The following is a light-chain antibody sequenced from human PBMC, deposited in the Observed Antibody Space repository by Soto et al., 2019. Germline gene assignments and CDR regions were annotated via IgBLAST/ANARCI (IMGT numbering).Light chain of an antibody. CDR3: SSYTTTNTYV. Sequence: QSALTQPASVSGSPGQSITISCTGTSSDIGSYNLVSWYQHRPGKAPKLMIYEGSKRPSGVSNRFSGSKSGNTASLTISGLQAEDEADYYCSSYTTTNTYVFGTGTKLTVL. V-gene: IGLV2-14*02. CDR2: EGS. CDR1: SSDIGSYNL. J-gene: IGLJ1*01.